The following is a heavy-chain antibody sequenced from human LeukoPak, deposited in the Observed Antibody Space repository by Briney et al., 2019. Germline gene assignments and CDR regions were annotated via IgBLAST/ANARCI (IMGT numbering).Heavy chain of an antibody. V-gene: IGHV1-2*02. CDR3: ARDLRPLVVVADNWFDP. Sequence: ASVKVSCKASGYTFTGYYMHWVRQAPGQGLEWMGWINPNSGGTNYAQKFQGRVTMTRDTSISTAYMELSRLRSDDTAVYYCARDLRPLVVVADNWFDPWGQGTLVTVSS. CDR2: INPNSGGT. D-gene: IGHD2-15*01. J-gene: IGHJ5*02. CDR1: GYTFTGYY.